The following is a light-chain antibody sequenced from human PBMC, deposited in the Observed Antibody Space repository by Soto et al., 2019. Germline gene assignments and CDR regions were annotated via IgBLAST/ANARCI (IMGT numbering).Light chain of an antibody. CDR1: QSVNSK. J-gene: IGKJ2*01. CDR2: GAS. CDR3: QQYNNWPPYT. Sequence: EIVMTQSPATLSVSPGERATLSCRASQSVNSKLAWYQQKPGQGPRLLIYGASTRATGIPARFSGSGSGTEFALTITSLQSKDFAVYYCQQYNNWPPYTFGLGTKLEIK. V-gene: IGKV3-15*01.